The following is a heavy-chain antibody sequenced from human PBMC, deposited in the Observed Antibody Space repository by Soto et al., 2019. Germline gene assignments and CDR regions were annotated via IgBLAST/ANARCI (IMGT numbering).Heavy chain of an antibody. V-gene: IGHV4-59*01. CDR3: ARADGGFSYGAFLN. CDR2: FYYRGTT. CDR1: GGSISSYY. Sequence: SETLSLTCTVSGGSISSYYWSWIRQPPAKGLEWIGFFYYRGTTNYNPSLKSRVTISVDTSKNQFSLKVSSVTAADTAVYYCARADGGFSYGAFLNWGQGALVTVSS. J-gene: IGHJ4*02. D-gene: IGHD5-18*01.